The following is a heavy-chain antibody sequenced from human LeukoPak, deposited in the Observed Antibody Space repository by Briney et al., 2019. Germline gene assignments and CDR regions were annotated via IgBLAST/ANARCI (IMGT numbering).Heavy chain of an antibody. J-gene: IGHJ4*02. CDR1: GYTLTELS. CDR3: ATKVLRSGYTYGFGNY. CDR2: FDPEDGET. D-gene: IGHD5-18*01. V-gene: IGHV1-24*01. Sequence: ASVKVSCKVSGYTLTELSMHWVRQAPGKGREWMGGFDPEDGETIYAQKFQGRVTMTEDTSTDTAYMELSSLRSEDTAVYYCATKVLRSGYTYGFGNYWGQGTLVTVSS.